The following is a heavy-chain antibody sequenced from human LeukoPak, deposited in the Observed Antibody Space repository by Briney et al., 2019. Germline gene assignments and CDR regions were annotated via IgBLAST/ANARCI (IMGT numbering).Heavy chain of an antibody. J-gene: IGHJ4*02. CDR2: ISGSGVST. CDR3: ATSTQWLVTIDY. CDR1: GFTFSSYA. Sequence: GSLRLSCPASGFTFSSYAMTWVRQAPGKGLEWVSGISGSGVSTYYADSVKGRFTISRDNSKNTLYLQMNSLRAEDTAVYYCATSTQWLVTIDYWGQGTLVTVSS. V-gene: IGHV3-23*01. D-gene: IGHD6-19*01.